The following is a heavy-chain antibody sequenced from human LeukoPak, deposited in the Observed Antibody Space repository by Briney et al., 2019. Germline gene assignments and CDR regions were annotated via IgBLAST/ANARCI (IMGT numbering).Heavy chain of an antibody. V-gene: IGHV4-30-2*01. D-gene: IGHD1-26*01. CDR2: IYHSGST. CDR1: GGSISSGGYY. J-gene: IGHJ4*02. CDR3: ARSPAAYSGSPTLFDY. Sequence: SETLSLTYTVSGGSISSGGYYWSWIRQPPGKGLEWIGDIYHSGSTYYNPSLKSRVTISVDRSKNQFSLKLSSVTAADTAVYYCARSPAAYSGSPTLFDYWGQGTLVTVSS.